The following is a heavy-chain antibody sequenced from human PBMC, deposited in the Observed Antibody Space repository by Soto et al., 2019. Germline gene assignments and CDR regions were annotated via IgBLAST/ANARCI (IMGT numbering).Heavy chain of an antibody. D-gene: IGHD3-22*01. CDR1: GFTFSSYA. CDR2: ISGSGGST. V-gene: IGHV3-23*01. Sequence: QPGGSLRLSCAASGFTFSSYAMSWVRQAPGKGLEWVSAISGSGGSTYYADSVKGRFTISRDNSKNTLYLQMNSLRAEDTAVYYCANNYYDSSGYSDWYYFDYWGQGTLVTVSS. J-gene: IGHJ4*02. CDR3: ANNYYDSSGYSDWYYFDY.